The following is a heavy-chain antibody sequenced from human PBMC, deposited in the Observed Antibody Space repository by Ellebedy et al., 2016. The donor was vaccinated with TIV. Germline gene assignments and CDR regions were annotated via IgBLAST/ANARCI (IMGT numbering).Heavy chain of an antibody. Sequence: AASVKVSCKASGYTFTGYYMHWVRQAPGQGLEWMGWINPNSGGTNYAQKFQGWVTMTRDTSISTAYMELSRLRSDDTAVYYCARDGGSSGWYYFDYWGQGTLVTVSS. D-gene: IGHD6-19*01. V-gene: IGHV1-2*04. CDR2: INPNSGGT. CDR3: ARDGGSSGWYYFDY. J-gene: IGHJ4*02. CDR1: GYTFTGYY.